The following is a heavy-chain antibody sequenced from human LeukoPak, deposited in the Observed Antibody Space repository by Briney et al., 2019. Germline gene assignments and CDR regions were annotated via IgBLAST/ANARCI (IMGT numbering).Heavy chain of an antibody. V-gene: IGHV3-43*01. CDR3: TKEHSSGWPTIDC. D-gene: IGHD6-19*01. Sequence: GGSLRLSCSASGFTFAEYSMHWVRQAPGKGLEWVSVINRNGGAIQYADSVKGRFIISRDNSKNSLYLQMNSLRTEDTALYYCTKEHSSGWPTIDCWGQGTLVTVSS. CDR2: INRNGGAI. CDR1: GFTFAEYS. J-gene: IGHJ4*02.